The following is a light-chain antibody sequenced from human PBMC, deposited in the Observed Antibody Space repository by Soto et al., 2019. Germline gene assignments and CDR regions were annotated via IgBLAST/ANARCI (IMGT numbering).Light chain of an antibody. Sequence: QSVVTQPASVSGSPGQSITISCTGTSSDVGAYNFVSWYQHHPDKAPKLMISEVSNRPSGVSDRFSGSKSGNTASLTISGLQAEDEADYYCASLTTTSFVFGTGTKVTVL. CDR1: SSDVGAYNF. V-gene: IGLV2-14*01. CDR3: ASLTTTSFV. J-gene: IGLJ1*01. CDR2: EVS.